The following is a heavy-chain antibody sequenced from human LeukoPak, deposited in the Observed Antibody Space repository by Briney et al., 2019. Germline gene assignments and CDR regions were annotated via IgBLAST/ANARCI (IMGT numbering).Heavy chain of an antibody. CDR2: ISGSGGST. V-gene: IGHV3-23*01. Sequence: GGSLRLSCAASGFTFSSYAMSWVCQAPGKGLEWVSAISGSGGSTYYADSVKGRFTISRDNSKNTLYLQVNSLRAEDTAVYYCAKDLDGSGRYYADYWGQGTLVTVSS. J-gene: IGHJ4*02. CDR3: AKDLDGSGRYYADY. D-gene: IGHD3-10*01. CDR1: GFTFSSYA.